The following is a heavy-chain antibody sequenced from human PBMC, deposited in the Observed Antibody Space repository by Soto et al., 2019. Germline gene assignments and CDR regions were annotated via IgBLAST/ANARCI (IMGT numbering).Heavy chain of an antibody. Sequence: QVQLVESGGGVVQPGRSLRLSCAASGFTFSSYAMHWVRQAPGKGLEWVAVISYDGSNKYYADSVKGRFTISRDNSKNTLYLQMNSLRAEDTAVYYCARVPPGFGVVIPFDYWGQGTLVTVSS. CDR3: ARVPPGFGVVIPFDY. J-gene: IGHJ4*02. D-gene: IGHD3-3*01. V-gene: IGHV3-30-3*01. CDR2: ISYDGSNK. CDR1: GFTFSSYA.